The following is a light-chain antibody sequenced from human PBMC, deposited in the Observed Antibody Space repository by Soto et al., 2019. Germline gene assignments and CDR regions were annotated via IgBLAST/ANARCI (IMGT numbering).Light chain of an antibody. CDR3: QQFGNSPQT. J-gene: IGKJ1*01. Sequence: EIVLTQSTGSLSLSAGERATLSYRASQSVNSNYFAWYQQKPGQAPRLLIYAASSRATGIPDRFSGSGSGTDFTLTINRLEPEDFAVYYCQQFGNSPQTFGQGTKVEIK. V-gene: IGKV3-20*01. CDR2: AAS. CDR1: QSVNSNY.